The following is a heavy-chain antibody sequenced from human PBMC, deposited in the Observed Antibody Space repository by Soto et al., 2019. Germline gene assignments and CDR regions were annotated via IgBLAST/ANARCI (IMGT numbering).Heavy chain of an antibody. V-gene: IGHV3-21*05. D-gene: IGHD3-10*01. J-gene: IGHJ6*02. CDR1: DLSLSNFR. CDR2: ISSSGSDI. CDR3: VREREFLVPFYYGSDV. Sequence: GRSLRLSCVAFDLSLSNFRMSWGRQAPGKGLEWISFISSSGSDIYYADSVKGRFTISRDNAKDSLYLQMNSLRAEDTAVYYCVREREFLVPFYYGSDVWGQGTTVTVS.